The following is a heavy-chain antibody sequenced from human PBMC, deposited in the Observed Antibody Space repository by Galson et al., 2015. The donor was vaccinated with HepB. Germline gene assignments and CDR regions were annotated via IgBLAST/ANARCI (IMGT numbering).Heavy chain of an antibody. CDR1: GFTVSSNY. V-gene: IGHV3-66*01. CDR3: ATSGTTVATPYYYYGMDV. D-gene: IGHD4-23*01. Sequence: SLRLSCAASGFTVSSNYMSWVRQAPGKGLEWVSVIYSGGSTYYADSVKGRFTISRDNSKNTLYLQMNSLRAEDTAVYYCATSGTTVATPYYYYGMDVWGQGTTVTVSS. J-gene: IGHJ6*02. CDR2: IYSGGST.